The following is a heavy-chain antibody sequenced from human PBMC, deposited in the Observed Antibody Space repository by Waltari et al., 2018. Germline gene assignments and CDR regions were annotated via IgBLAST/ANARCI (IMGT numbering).Heavy chain of an antibody. CDR3: AKDDSGAELDP. Sequence: QMEVVESGGGVVHVGGSLRLSCVASGFVFRNYGLHWVRQAPGKGMEWFAIISYDGSKKYYVESVKGRFTISRDESKNTMYLQMSSLRVEDTAVYFCAKDDSGAELDPWGQGTLVTVSS. V-gene: IGHV3-30*18. CDR1: GFVFRNYG. J-gene: IGHJ5*02. D-gene: IGHD3-10*01. CDR2: ISYDGSKK.